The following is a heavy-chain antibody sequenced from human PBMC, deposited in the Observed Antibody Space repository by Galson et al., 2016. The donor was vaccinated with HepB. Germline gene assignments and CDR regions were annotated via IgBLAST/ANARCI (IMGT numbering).Heavy chain of an antibody. CDR1: GGSITNFY. Sequence: SETLSLTCTVSGGSITNFYWTWVRQPPGKGLEWIGYIYNSGSTNYNPSLKSRVTISVDTSKNQFSLKLSSVIAADTAGYYCASSPSGSYSRWIDPWGQGTLVTVSS. J-gene: IGHJ5*02. CDR2: IYNSGST. V-gene: IGHV4-59*01. CDR3: ASSPSGSYSRWIDP. D-gene: IGHD1-26*01.